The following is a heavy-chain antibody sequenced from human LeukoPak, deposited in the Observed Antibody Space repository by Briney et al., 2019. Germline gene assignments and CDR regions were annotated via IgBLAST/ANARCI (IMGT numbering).Heavy chain of an antibody. CDR2: IYYSGST. CDR1: GGSISSYY. D-gene: IGHD3-22*01. Sequence: SETLSLTCTVSGGSISSYYWSWIRQPPGKGLEWIGYIYYSGSTNYNPSLKSRVTISVDTSKNQFSLKLSSVTAADTAVYYCARHPYYYDSSGYLTWGQGTLVTVSS. CDR3: ARHPYYYDSSGYLT. V-gene: IGHV4-59*08. J-gene: IGHJ4*02.